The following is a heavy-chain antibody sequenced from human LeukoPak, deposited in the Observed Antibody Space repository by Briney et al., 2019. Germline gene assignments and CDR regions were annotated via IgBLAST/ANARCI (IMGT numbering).Heavy chain of an antibody. Sequence: GGSLRLSCAASGFTFSSYWMHWVRQAPGKGLVWVSQINSDGSTTRYADSVKGRFTISRDNAKNMLYLQMSSLRAEDTAVYYCAKAHSSSWYFAFDIWGQGTMVTVSS. D-gene: IGHD6-13*01. CDR3: AKAHSSSWYFAFDI. V-gene: IGHV3-74*01. CDR2: INSDGSTT. CDR1: GFTFSSYW. J-gene: IGHJ3*02.